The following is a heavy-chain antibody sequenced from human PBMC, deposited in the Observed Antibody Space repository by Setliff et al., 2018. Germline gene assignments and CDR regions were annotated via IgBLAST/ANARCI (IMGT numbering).Heavy chain of an antibody. Sequence: AGGSLRLSCGASGFTYKNDWVSWVRQAPGKGLEWLASINPDGSEKYYADSVKGRFTISRDNAKNSLSLQMNNLRTEDTAVYYCVGAGTYSYWGQGTLVTVSS. CDR2: INPDGSEK. CDR1: GFTYKNDW. V-gene: IGHV3-7*01. D-gene: IGHD3-10*01. J-gene: IGHJ4*02. CDR3: VGAGTYSY.